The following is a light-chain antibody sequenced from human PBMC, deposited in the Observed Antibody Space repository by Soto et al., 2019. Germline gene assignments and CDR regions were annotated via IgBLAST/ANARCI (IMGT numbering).Light chain of an antibody. CDR1: NSDLGGYNY. CDR2: DVN. CDR3: SSHTSSNTLV. V-gene: IGLV2-14*01. J-gene: IGLJ2*01. Sequence: QSALTQPASVSGSPGQSIAISCTGTNSDLGGYNYVSWYQQRPGKAPKLMIHDVNNRPSGVSDRFSGSKSGNTASLTISGLQAEDEGDYYCSSHTSSNTLVFGGGTKVTVL.